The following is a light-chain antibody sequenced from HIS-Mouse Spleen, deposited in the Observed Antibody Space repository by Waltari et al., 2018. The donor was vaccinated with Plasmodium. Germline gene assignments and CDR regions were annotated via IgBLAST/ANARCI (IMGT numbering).Light chain of an antibody. CDR3: SSYAGSNNLV. CDR2: EVS. CDR1: SSDVGGYTY. Sequence: QSALTPPASVSGSPGQSITISCTGTSSDVGGYTYVSWYQQHPGKAPKLMIYEVSKRPSGVPDRFSGSKSGNTASLTVSGLQAEDEADYYCSSYAGSNNLVFGGGTKLTVL. V-gene: IGLV2-8*01. J-gene: IGLJ2*01.